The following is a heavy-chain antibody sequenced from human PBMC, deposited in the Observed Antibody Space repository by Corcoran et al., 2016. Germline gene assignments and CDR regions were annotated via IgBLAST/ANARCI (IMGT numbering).Heavy chain of an antibody. CDR1: GFTFSSHA. CDR2: ISGSGGST. J-gene: IGHJ4*02. D-gene: IGHD6-19*01. V-gene: IGHV3-23*01. CDR3: AKDVGYSSGWPDDY. Sequence: EVQLLESGGGLVQPGGSLRLSCAASGFTFSSHAMSWVSQAPGKGLEWVSAISGSGGSTYYADSVKGRLTIARDNSKNTLYLQMNSQRAEDTAVYYCAKDVGYSSGWPDDYWGQGTLFTVSS.